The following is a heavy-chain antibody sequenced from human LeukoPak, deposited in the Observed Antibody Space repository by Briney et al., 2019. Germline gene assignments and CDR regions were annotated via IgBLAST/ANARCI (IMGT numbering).Heavy chain of an antibody. J-gene: IGHJ4*02. CDR1: VLTLSSFG. CDR2: ISGSSGRT. V-gene: IGHV3-23*01. Sequence: GGSLRLSCAPSVLTLSSFGMRWVRQAPGKRLEWVSAISGSSGRTYYADAVKARFTVSRDITKNTVSLQMIRLRADDTAMYHCAKDRFYDILTGYPDYWGQGTLVTVSS. D-gene: IGHD3-9*01. CDR3: AKDRFYDILTGYPDY.